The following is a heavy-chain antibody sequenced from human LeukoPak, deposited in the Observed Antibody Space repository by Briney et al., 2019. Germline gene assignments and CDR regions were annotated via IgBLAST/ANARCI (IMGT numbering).Heavy chain of an antibody. J-gene: IGHJ4*02. D-gene: IGHD5-18*01. Sequence: GESLKISCKGSGYSFTTYWIGWVRQMSGKGLEWMGIIYLGDSDTRYSPSFQGQVTISADKSITTAYLQWSSLKASDTAMYYCARLRDTALDYYFDYWGQGTLVTVSS. CDR3: ARLRDTALDYYFDY. V-gene: IGHV5-51*01. CDR2: IYLGDSDT. CDR1: GYSFTTYW.